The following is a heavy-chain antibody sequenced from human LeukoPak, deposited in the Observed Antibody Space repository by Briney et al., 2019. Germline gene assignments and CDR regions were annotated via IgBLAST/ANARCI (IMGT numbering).Heavy chain of an antibody. CDR1: VYTFTSYG. J-gene: IGHJ5*02. CDR3: AREYCSGGSCYWFDP. D-gene: IGHD2-15*01. V-gene: IGHV1-18*01. CDR2: ISAYNGNT. Sequence: GASVNVSCKASVYTFTSYGISWVRQAPGQGLEWMGWISAYNGNTNYAQKLQGRVTMTTDTSTSTAYMELRSLRSDDTAVYYCAREYCSGGSCYWFDPWGQGTLVTVSS.